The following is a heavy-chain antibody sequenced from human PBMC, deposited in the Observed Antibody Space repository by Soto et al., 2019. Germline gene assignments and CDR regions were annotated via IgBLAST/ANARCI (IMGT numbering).Heavy chain of an antibody. Sequence: QVQLMQSGAEVRKPGASVKVSCKASGYTFTDYDINWVRQDTGQGLEWLGWMTPKSGYTGYAQKFQGRVTLTRDTSRGTAYMELISLTSEDTAVYYCTRNLYNTGDFDHWGQGTLVTVSS. D-gene: IGHD1-20*01. V-gene: IGHV1-8*02. CDR3: TRNLYNTGDFDH. J-gene: IGHJ4*02. CDR2: MTPKSGYT. CDR1: GYTFTDYD.